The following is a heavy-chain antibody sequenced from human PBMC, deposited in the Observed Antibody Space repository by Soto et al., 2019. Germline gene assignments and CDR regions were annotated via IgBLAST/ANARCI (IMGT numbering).Heavy chain of an antibody. V-gene: IGHV1-46*01. D-gene: IGHD1-26*01. CDR1: GYTFTNYY. Sequence: ASVKGSCKTSGYTFTNYYIHWVRQAPGQGLEWMGIVNPSSGSTSYPQKFQGRVTMTRDTSTSTVYMDLSSLKSEDTAVYYCAKGSSGSYLNWFGPWGQGTLVTVSS. J-gene: IGHJ5*02. CDR2: VNPSSGST. CDR3: AKGSSGSYLNWFGP.